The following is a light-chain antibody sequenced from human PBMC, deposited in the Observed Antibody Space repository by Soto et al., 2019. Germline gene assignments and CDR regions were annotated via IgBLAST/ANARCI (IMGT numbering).Light chain of an antibody. J-gene: IGKJ4*01. CDR1: QPVITS. V-gene: IGKV1-5*01. CDR3: QQNSDDSAHGLS. Sequence: DIQLTQSPSALCASIGDRVTINCRSSQPVITSLAWYQHKPGEAPKLLIYDASILQTGVPSRFSGYASGTEFPLTITSVQPEDFATYYCQQNSDDSAHGLSFGWGTKVDIK. CDR2: DAS.